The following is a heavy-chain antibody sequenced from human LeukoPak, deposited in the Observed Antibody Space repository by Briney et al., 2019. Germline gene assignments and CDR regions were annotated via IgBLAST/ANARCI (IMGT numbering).Heavy chain of an antibody. J-gene: IGHJ4*02. V-gene: IGHV3-23*01. CDR2: ISNSGGST. D-gene: IGHD6-19*01. Sequence: PGGSLRLSCAASGFTFSSYAMSWVRQAPGKGLEWVSGISNSGGSTYYADSVKGRFTISRDNSKNTQSLQMNSLRAEDTAVYYCAKDRGHATGWYTDYWGQGALVIVSS. CDR3: AKDRGHATGWYTDY. CDR1: GFTFSSYA.